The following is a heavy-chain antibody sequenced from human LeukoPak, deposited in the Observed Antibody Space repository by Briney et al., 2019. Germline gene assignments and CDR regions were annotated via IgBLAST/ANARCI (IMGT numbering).Heavy chain of an antibody. CDR1: GGSISSSSYY. CDR3: ARDEGDIPGPLIDY. D-gene: IGHD3-10*01. Sequence: SETLSLTCTVSGGSISSSSYYWGWIRQPPGKGLEWIGSIYYSGSTYYNPSLKSRVTISVDTSKNQFSLKLSSVTAADTAVYYCARDEGDIPGPLIDYWGQGALVTVSS. J-gene: IGHJ4*02. CDR2: IYYSGST. V-gene: IGHV4-39*07.